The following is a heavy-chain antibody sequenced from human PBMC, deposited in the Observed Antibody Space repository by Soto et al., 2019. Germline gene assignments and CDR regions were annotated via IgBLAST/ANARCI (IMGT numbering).Heavy chain of an antibody. CDR3: AREGVRGMDV. D-gene: IGHD3-16*01. CDR1: GYTFTSYG. Sequence: QVHLVQSGAEVKKPGASVKVSCKASGYTFTSYGITWVRQAPGQGLEWMGWISAHNGNTDYAQKLQGRVIVTRDTSTSTAYMDLSSLRSEDTAVYYCAREGVRGMDVWGQGTTVTVSS. V-gene: IGHV1-18*01. CDR2: ISAHNGNT. J-gene: IGHJ6*02.